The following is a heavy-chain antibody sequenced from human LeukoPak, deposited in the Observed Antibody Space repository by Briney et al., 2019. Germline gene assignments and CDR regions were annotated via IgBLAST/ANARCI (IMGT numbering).Heavy chain of an antibody. CDR3: ARGDDYVWGSYRYADY. J-gene: IGHJ4*02. Sequence: PGGSLRLSCAASGFTFSSYSMNWVRQAPGKGLEWVSSISSSSSYVYSADSVKGRFTISRDNAKNSLYLQMNSLRAEDTAVYYCARGDDYVWGSYRYADYWGQGTLVAVSS. V-gene: IGHV3-21*01. CDR2: ISSSSSYV. CDR1: GFTFSSYS. D-gene: IGHD3-16*02.